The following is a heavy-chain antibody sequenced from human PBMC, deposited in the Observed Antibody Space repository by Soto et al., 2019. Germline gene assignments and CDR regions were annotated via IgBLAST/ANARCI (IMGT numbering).Heavy chain of an antibody. Sequence: PSETLSLTCAVYGGSFSGYYWSWIRQPPGKGLEWIGEINHSGSTNYNPSLKSRVTISVDTSKNQFSLKLSSVTAADTAVYYCARGRMVRGVPIDYWGQGTLVT. CDR1: GGSFSGYY. CDR3: ARGRMVRGVPIDY. D-gene: IGHD3-10*01. V-gene: IGHV4-34*01. CDR2: INHSGST. J-gene: IGHJ4*02.